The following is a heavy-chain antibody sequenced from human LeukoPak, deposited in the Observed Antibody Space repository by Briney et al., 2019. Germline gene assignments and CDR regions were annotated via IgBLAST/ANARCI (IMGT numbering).Heavy chain of an antibody. CDR2: ISGNGGRT. V-gene: IGHV3-23*01. J-gene: IGHJ4*02. CDR1: GFTFSSYT. CDR3: AKAGGASWYLY. D-gene: IGHD6-13*01. Sequence: GGSLRLSCAASGFTFSSYTMGCVRQAPGKGLEWVSDISGNGGRTYYADSVKGRFTISRDNSKNTLYLQMNSLRAEDTAVYYCAKAGGASWYLYWGQGTLVTVSS.